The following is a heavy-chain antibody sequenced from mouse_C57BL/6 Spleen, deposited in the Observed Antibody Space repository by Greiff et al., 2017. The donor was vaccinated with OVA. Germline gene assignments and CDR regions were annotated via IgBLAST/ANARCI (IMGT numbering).Heavy chain of an antibody. J-gene: IGHJ4*01. CDR2: ISSGSSTI. Sequence: EVKLMESGGGLVKPGGSLKLSCAASGFTFSDYGMHWVRQAPEKGLEWVAYISSGSSTIYYADTVKGRFTISRDNAKNTLFLQMTSLRSEDTAMYYCARSGNYKGAMDDWGQGTSVTVSS. D-gene: IGHD2-1*01. CDR3: ARSGNYKGAMDD. V-gene: IGHV5-17*01. CDR1: GFTFSDYG.